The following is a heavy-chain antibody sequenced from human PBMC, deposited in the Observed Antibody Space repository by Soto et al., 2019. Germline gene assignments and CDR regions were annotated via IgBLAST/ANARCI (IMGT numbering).Heavy chain of an antibody. Sequence: SETLSLTCAVSGGSISSGGYSWSWIRQPPGKGLEWIGYIYHSGSTYYNPSLKSRVTISVDRSKNQFSLKLSSVTAADTAVYYCARTYYYDSSGYYSSSNYYFDYWGQGTLVTVSS. CDR2: IYHSGST. CDR3: ARTYYYDSSGYYSSSNYYFDY. V-gene: IGHV4-30-2*01. J-gene: IGHJ4*02. CDR1: GGSISSGGYS. D-gene: IGHD3-22*01.